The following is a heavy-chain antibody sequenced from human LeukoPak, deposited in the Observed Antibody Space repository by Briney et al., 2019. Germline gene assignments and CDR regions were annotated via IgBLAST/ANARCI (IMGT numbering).Heavy chain of an antibody. Sequence: ASVKVSCKASGYTFTSYYMHWVRQAPGQGLEWMGIINPSGGSTSYAQKFQGRVTMTRDMSTSTVYMELSSLRSEDTAVYYCARAGSLGELSLRSLYYYYYYMDVWGQGTMVTVSS. CDR1: GYTFTSYY. J-gene: IGHJ6*03. CDR2: INPSGGST. V-gene: IGHV1-46*01. D-gene: IGHD3-16*02. CDR3: ARAGSLGELSLRSLYYYYYYMDV.